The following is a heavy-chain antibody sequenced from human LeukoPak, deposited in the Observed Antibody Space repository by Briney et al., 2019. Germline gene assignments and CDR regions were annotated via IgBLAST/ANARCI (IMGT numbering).Heavy chain of an antibody. CDR1: GFTFGSYA. D-gene: IGHD3-10*01. CDR2: ISYDGSNK. Sequence: GGSLRLSCAASGFTFGSYAMGWVRQAPGKGLEWVAVISYDGSNKYYADSVKGRFTISRDNSKNTLYLQMNSLRAEDTAVYYCAREGYYYGSGSSPHFDYWGQGTLVTVSS. V-gene: IGHV3-30*04. J-gene: IGHJ4*02. CDR3: AREGYYYGSGSSPHFDY.